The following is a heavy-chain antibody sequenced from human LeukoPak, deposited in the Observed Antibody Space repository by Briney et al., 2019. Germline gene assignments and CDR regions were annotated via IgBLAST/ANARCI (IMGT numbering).Heavy chain of an antibody. D-gene: IGHD6-19*01. CDR1: GYTFTSYS. CDR3: ARDGPPELRYSSGWYTS. V-gene: IGHV1-2*02. J-gene: IGHJ4*02. Sequence: GASVRVSCKASGYTFTSYSISWVRQAPGQGLEWMGWINPKSGVTSYEKKFQGRVTMTRDTSISTTYMELTGLRSEDTAVYYCARDGPPELRYSSGWYTSWGQGTLVTVSS. CDR2: INPKSGVT.